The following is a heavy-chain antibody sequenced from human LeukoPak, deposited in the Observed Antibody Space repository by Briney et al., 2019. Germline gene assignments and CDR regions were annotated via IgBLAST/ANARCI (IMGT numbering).Heavy chain of an antibody. J-gene: IGHJ4*02. CDR2: ISGGGGST. Sequence: GGSLRLSCAASGFTFTSYSMNWVRQAPGKGLEWVSTISGGGGSTYYADSVKGRFTISRDNSKNTLYLQVNSLRAEDTAVYYCANGFLEWFYWGQGTLVTVSS. D-gene: IGHD3-3*01. CDR1: GFTFTSYS. V-gene: IGHV3-23*01. CDR3: ANGFLEWFY.